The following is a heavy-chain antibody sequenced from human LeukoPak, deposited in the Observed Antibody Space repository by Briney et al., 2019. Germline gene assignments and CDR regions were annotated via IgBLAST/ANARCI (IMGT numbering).Heavy chain of an antibody. CDR3: ARGRGYCTSNSCLPYYFDY. D-gene: IGHD2-2*01. V-gene: IGHV4-34*01. Sequence: SSETLSLTCAVYGGSFSVYYWSWIRHPPGEGLEWLGEINHSGSTNYNPSLKSRVTISVDTSKYQFSLNLSSGTAADTAVDYCARGRGYCTSNSCLPYYFDYWGQGSLVTVSS. J-gene: IGHJ4*02. CDR2: INHSGST. CDR1: GGSFSVYY.